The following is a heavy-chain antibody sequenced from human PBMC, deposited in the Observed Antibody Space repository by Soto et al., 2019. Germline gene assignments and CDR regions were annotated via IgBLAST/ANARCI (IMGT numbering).Heavy chain of an antibody. D-gene: IGHD5-18*01. CDR1: GGSISSYY. Sequence: SETLSLTCTVSGGSISSYYWSWIRQPPGKGLEWIGYIYYSGSTNYNPSLKSRVTISEDTSKNQFSLKLSSVTAADTAVYYCARVGYSYGANWFDPWGQGTLVTVSS. V-gene: IGHV4-59*01. J-gene: IGHJ5*02. CDR2: IYYSGST. CDR3: ARVGYSYGANWFDP.